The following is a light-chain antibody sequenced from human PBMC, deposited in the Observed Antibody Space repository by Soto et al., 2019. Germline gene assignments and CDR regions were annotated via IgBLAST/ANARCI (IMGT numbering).Light chain of an antibody. Sequence: DIQLTQSPPSLSASVGDRVSITCQASLDIRNYLNWYQHKPGIAPKLLIYDTSNLETGVPSRFGGSASGTNFKFIITGLQPEDVATYYCQQYENLPSTFGKGTKLEI. CDR1: LDIRNY. V-gene: IGKV1-33*01. CDR2: DTS. J-gene: IGKJ2*01. CDR3: QQYENLPST.